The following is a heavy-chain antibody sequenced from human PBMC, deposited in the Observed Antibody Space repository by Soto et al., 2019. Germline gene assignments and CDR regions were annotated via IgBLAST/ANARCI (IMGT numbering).Heavy chain of an antibody. V-gene: IGHV5-51*01. J-gene: IGHJ3*02. CDR2: IYPGDSDT. Sequence: GESLKISCKASGYSFTSYWIAWVRQVPGKGLEWMGIIYPGDSDTRYSPSFQGQVTISADKSISTAYLQWSSLKASDTAMYYCATPEDRHDAFDIWGQGTMVTVSS. CDR3: ATPEDRHDAFDI. CDR1: GYSFTSYW.